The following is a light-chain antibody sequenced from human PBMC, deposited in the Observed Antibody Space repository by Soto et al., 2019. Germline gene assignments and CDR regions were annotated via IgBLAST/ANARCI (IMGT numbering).Light chain of an antibody. CDR2: AAS. J-gene: IGKJ4*01. CDR1: QSISSY. Sequence: DIQMTQSPSSLSASVGDRVTITCRASQSISSYLNWYQQKPGKAPKLLIYAASSLQSGVPSRFSGSGSGTDFTRTISSLQPEDFATYYCQQSYSTPLTGGGGTKVEIK. CDR3: QQSYSTPLT. V-gene: IGKV1-39*01.